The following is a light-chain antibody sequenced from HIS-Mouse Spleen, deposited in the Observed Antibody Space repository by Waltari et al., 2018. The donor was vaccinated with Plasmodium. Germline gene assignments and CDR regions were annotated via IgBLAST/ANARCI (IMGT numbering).Light chain of an antibody. Sequence: QSALTQPASVSGSPGQSITISCTGTRSDVGGYNSRSWYQQHPGKDPKLMIYDVSNRPSGVSNRFSGSKSGNTASLTISGLQAEDEADYYCSSYTSSSTLNYVFGTGTKVTVL. CDR2: DVS. J-gene: IGLJ1*01. CDR3: SSYTSSSTLNYV. CDR1: RSDVGGYNS. V-gene: IGLV2-14*03.